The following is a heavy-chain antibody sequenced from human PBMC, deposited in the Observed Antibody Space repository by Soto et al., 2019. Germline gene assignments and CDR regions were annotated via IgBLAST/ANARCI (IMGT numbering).Heavy chain of an antibody. J-gene: IGHJ3*01. CDR1: GVTFSRPA. D-gene: IGHD2-8*01. CDR2: VGSDGGST. V-gene: IGHV3-23*01. Sequence: PSGSLRLACAASGVTFSRPAVGGVRQAPGKGLEWVSSVGSDGGSTYYADSVRGRFTISRDNSKNTVFLQMNSLRAEDTALYSCAKTRGVRVLDAFDVWGQGTMVTVSS. CDR3: AKTRGVRVLDAFDV.